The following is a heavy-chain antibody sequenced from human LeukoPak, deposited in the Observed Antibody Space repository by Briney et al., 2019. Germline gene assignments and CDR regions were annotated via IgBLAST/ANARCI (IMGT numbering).Heavy chain of an antibody. V-gene: IGHV3-30*03. CDR1: GFSFSTSA. D-gene: IGHD6-19*01. Sequence: GGSLRLSCVASGFSFSTSAMHWVRQAPGKGLEWVAVISYDGNNKYYVDSVKGRFTASRDNSRNTLYLQLSSLRAVDTAGYYCARKSSGWYLVPSLDYWGQGNLVAVPS. CDR3: ARKSSGWYLVPSLDY. J-gene: IGHJ4*02. CDR2: ISYDGNNK.